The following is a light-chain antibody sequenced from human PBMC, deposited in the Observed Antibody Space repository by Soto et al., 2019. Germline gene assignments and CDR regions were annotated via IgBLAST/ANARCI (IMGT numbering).Light chain of an antibody. Sequence: DIQMTQSPSTLSASVGDRVTIPCRASQSISTWLAWYQQKPGKAPKLLIYAASTLQSGVPSRFSGSGSGTDFTLTISSLQPEDFATYFCQQLNSYPITFGQGTRLEIK. V-gene: IGKV1-5*01. J-gene: IGKJ5*01. CDR3: QQLNSYPIT. CDR2: AAS. CDR1: QSISTW.